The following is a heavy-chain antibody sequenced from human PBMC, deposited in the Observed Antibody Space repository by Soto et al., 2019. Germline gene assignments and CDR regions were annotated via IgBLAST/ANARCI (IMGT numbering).Heavy chain of an antibody. J-gene: IGHJ4*01. CDR3: ARGNRVEGLDGY. V-gene: IGHV3-30-3*01. CDR1: GFTFSSYA. D-gene: IGHD2-15*01. Sequence: QVQLVESGGGVVQPGRSLRLSCAASGFTFSSYAMHWVRQAPGKGLEWVAVISYDGSNKYYADSVKGRFTISRDNSKNTLYLQMNSLRAEDTAVYYCARGNRVEGLDGYWGHGTLVTVSS. CDR2: ISYDGSNK.